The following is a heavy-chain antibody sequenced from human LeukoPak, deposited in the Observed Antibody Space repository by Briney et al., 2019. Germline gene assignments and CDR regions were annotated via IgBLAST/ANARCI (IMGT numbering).Heavy chain of an antibody. CDR3: AVLDIVVVPAARDAFDI. Sequence: SVKVSCKASGGTFSSYTISWVRQAPGQGLEWMGRIIPILGIANYAQKFQGRVTITADKSTSTAYMELSSLRSENTAVYYCAVLDIVVVPAARDAFDIWGQGTMVTVSS. D-gene: IGHD2-2*03. CDR2: IIPILGIA. V-gene: IGHV1-69*02. CDR1: GGTFSSYT. J-gene: IGHJ3*02.